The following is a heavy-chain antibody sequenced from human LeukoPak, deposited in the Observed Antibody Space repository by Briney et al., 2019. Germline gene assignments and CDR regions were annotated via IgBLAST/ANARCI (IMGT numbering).Heavy chain of an antibody. V-gene: IGHV1-2*02. CDR2: INPNSGDT. Sequence: ASVKVSCKASGYTFTGHYMHWVRQAPGQGPEWMAWINPNSGDTNYAQKFQGRVTITRDTSASTAYMELSSLRSEDTAVYYCARAASIAVAGIMDYWGQGTLVTVSS. J-gene: IGHJ4*02. D-gene: IGHD6-19*01. CDR1: GYTFTGHY. CDR3: ARAASIAVAGIMDY.